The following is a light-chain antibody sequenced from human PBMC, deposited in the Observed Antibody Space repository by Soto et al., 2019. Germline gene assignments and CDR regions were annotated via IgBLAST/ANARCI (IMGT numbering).Light chain of an antibody. CDR2: WAS. J-gene: IGKJ5*01. V-gene: IGKV4-1*01. Sequence: DFVMTQSPDSLAVSLGERATINYKSSQTDLSNSDNKNYLAWFQQKPGQPPRLLISWASIRESGVPDRFSGSGSGTEFTLTISSLQAEDVAVYYCQQYHSDPITFGQGTRLEIK. CDR1: QTDLSNSDNKNY. CDR3: QQYHSDPIT.